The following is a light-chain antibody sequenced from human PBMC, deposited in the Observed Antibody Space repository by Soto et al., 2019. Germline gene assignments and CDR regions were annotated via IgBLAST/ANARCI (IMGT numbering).Light chain of an antibody. Sequence: DIVMTQSPATLSVSPGERATLSCRASQSISSNLAWYQQKPGQAPRLLISGASTRATGIPARFSGSGSGTEFTLTISSLQSEDFAVYYCQQYNDWPWTFGQGTKVEVK. CDR1: QSISSN. V-gene: IGKV3-15*01. CDR3: QQYNDWPWT. CDR2: GAS. J-gene: IGKJ1*01.